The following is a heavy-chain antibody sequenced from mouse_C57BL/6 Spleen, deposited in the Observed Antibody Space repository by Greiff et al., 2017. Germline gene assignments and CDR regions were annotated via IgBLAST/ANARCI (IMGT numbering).Heavy chain of an antibody. D-gene: IGHD2-4*01. CDR2: IYASDSET. CDR3: ARGGLRPLAMDY. Sequence: QVQLQQPGAELVRPGSSVKLSCKASGYTFTSYWMDWVKQRPGQGLEWIGNIYASDSETHYNQKFKDKATLTVDKSSSTAYMQLSSLTSEDSAVYYCARGGLRPLAMDYWGQGTSVTVSS. J-gene: IGHJ4*01. V-gene: IGHV1-61*01. CDR1: GYTFTSYW.